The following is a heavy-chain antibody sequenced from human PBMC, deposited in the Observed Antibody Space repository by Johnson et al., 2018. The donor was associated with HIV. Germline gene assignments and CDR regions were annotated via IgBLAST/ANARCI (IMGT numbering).Heavy chain of an antibody. CDR1: GFIVSTNY. D-gene: IGHD2-8*01. Sequence: VQLVESGGDLVQPGGSLRLSCAASGFIVSTNYMSWVRQAPGKGLEWVSAISGRGGTTYYADSVKGRFTISRDNSKNTLYLQMNSLRAEDTAVYYCAKGLVYADPDDAFDIWGQGTMVTVSS. CDR3: AKGLVYADPDDAFDI. J-gene: IGHJ3*02. V-gene: IGHV3-23*04. CDR2: ISGRGGTT.